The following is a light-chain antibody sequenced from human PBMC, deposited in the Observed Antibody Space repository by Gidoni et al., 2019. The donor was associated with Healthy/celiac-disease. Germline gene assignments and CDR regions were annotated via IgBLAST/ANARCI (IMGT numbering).Light chain of an antibody. CDR1: QSVSSN. Sequence: EIVMTQSPATLSVSPGERATLSCRASQSVSSNLAWYQQKPGQAPTLLIYGASTRATGIPARFSGSGSGTEFTLTISSLQSEDFAVSYCQQYNNWPLWTFGQGTKVEIK. J-gene: IGKJ1*01. CDR2: GAS. CDR3: QQYNNWPLWT. V-gene: IGKV3-15*01.